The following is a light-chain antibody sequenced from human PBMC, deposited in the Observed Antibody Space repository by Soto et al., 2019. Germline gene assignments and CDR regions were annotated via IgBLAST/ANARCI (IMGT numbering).Light chain of an antibody. CDR2: DVS. Sequence: QSVLTQPDSVSGSPGQSITISCIGTSSDIGAYNYASWYQQHPGKAPKLIIYDVSNRPSGVFNRFSGSKSGYTASLTIFWLQAEDEADYYCSSYSSTITRVFGTGTKVTVL. V-gene: IGLV2-14*03. CDR3: SSYSSTITRV. J-gene: IGLJ1*01. CDR1: SSDIGAYNY.